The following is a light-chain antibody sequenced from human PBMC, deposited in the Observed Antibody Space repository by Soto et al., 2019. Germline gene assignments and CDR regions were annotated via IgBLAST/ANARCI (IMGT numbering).Light chain of an antibody. CDR3: LYFDSSLSVV. CDR1: SSNIGAGYD. CDR2: GNT. Sequence: QSVLTQPPSVSGAPGQRVTISCTGSSSNIGAGYDVHWYQQLPGRAPKLLIYGNTNRTSGVPDRFSGSKSGTSASLAITGLQAEDEADYYCLYFDSSLSVVFGGGTKVTVL. J-gene: IGLJ2*01. V-gene: IGLV1-40*01.